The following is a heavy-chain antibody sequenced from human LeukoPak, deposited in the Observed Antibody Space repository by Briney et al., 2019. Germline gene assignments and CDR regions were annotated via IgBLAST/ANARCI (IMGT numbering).Heavy chain of an antibody. Sequence: PGGSLRLSCAASGFTFSSYAMSWVRQAPGKGLEWVSAISGSGGSAYYADSVKGRFTISRDNSKNTLYLQMNSLRAEDTAVYYCASHCSSTSCHGDYWGQGTLVTVSS. CDR2: ISGSGGSA. CDR3: ASHCSSTSCHGDY. J-gene: IGHJ4*02. D-gene: IGHD2-2*01. V-gene: IGHV3-23*01. CDR1: GFTFSSYA.